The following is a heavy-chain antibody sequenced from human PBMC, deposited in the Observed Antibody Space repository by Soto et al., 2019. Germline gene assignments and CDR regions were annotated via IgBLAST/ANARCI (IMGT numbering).Heavy chain of an antibody. J-gene: IGHJ4*02. V-gene: IGHV3-73*01. D-gene: IGHD4-17*01. CDR2: IRTKANRYAT. CDR3: TRQNGDFFEY. CDR1: GVTFSGSA. Sequence: TGGSPRLSCAASGVTFSGSAMHWVRQASGKGLEWVGHIRTKANRYATVYAESVKGRFTISRDDSKNTAYLQVNSLKTEDTAVYYCTRQNGDFFEYWGQGALVTVSS.